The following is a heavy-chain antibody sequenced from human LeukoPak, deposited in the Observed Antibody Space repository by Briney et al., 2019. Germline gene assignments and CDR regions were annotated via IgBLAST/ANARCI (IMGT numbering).Heavy chain of an antibody. CDR1: GGSIINSGYY. J-gene: IGHJ5*02. Sequence: SETLSLTCTVSGGSIINSGYYWGWIRQPPGKGLEWIGSVYYSGNTYYNPSLKSRVTISVDTSKNQFSLKLSSVTAADTAVYYCARAVVAYYDFWSGGGYWFDPWGQGTLVTVSS. CDR2: VYYSGNT. CDR3: ARAVVAYYDFWSGGGYWFDP. D-gene: IGHD3-3*01. V-gene: IGHV4-39*01.